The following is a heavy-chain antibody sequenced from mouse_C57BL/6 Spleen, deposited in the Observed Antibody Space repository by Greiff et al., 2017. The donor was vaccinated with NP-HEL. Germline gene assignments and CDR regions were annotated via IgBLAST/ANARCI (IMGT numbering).Heavy chain of an antibody. D-gene: IGHD3-2*02. J-gene: IGHJ3*01. CDR3: ARWRAQGTFPY. V-gene: IGHV1-7*01. Sequence: QVQLKESGAELAKPGASVKLSCKASSYTFTSYWMHWVKQRPGQGLAWLGYINPSSGYTTYNQKFKDKATLTADKSSSTAYMQLSSLTYEDSAVYYCARWRAQGTFPYWGQGTLVTVSA. CDR1: SYTFTSYW. CDR2: INPSSGYT.